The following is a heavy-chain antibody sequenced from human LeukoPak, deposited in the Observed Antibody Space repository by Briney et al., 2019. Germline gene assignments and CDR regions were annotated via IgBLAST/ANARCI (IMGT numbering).Heavy chain of an antibody. D-gene: IGHD4-17*01. CDR3: VKDIRGATVTDYGMVV. J-gene: IGHJ6*02. V-gene: IGHV3-9*01. CDR2: ISWNSASI. CDR1: GFSFDDYV. Sequence: GGSLRLSCAASGFSFDDYVMHWVRQAPGKGLEWVSGISWNSASIGYADSVKGRFTISRDNAKNFLYLQMNSLRVEDTALYYCVKDIRGATVTDYGMVVWGQGTTVAVSS.